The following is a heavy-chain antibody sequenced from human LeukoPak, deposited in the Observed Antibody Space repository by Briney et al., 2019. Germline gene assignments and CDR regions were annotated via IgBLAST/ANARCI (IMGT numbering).Heavy chain of an antibody. V-gene: IGHV4-59*01. D-gene: IGHD2-21*02. CDR3: ARVGGDLVDY. CDR1: GGSFSGYY. J-gene: IGHJ4*02. Sequence: SETLSLTCAVYGGSFSGYYWSWIRQPPGKGLEWIGYIYYSGSTNYNPSLKSRVTISVDTSKNQFSLKLSSVTAADTAVYYCARVGGDLVDYWGQGTLVTVSS. CDR2: IYYSGST.